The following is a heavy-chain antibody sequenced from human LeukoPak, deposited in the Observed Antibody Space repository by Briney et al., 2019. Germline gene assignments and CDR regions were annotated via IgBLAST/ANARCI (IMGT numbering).Heavy chain of an antibody. CDR3: VRDRYYDSSGYYQFDY. V-gene: IGHV3-48*03. J-gene: IGHJ4*02. Sequence: GGSLRLSCAASGFTFSSYEMNWVRQAPGKGLEWVSYISSSGSTIYYADSVKGRFTISRDNAKNTLFLQMNTLRAEDTAVYYCVRDRYYDSSGYYQFDYWGQGTLVTVAS. CDR2: ISSSGSTI. CDR1: GFTFSSYE. D-gene: IGHD3-22*01.